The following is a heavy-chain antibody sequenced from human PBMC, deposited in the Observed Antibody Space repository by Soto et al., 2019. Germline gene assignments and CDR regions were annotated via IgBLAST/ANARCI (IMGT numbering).Heavy chain of an antibody. CDR3: ARGLMLWFGELTRRGGYYYYMDV. J-gene: IGHJ6*03. CDR2: INDSGNI. V-gene: IGHV4-34*01. CDR1: GGSFSGYQ. Sequence: QVQLQQWGAGLLKPSETLSLTCAVYGGSFSGYQWTWIRQTPGKGLEWIGEINDSGNINYNPSLKSRVTILVVTAKKQIFLKLCCVNSADTAVYYCARGLMLWFGELTRRGGYYYYMDVWGKGTTVTVSS. D-gene: IGHD3-10*01.